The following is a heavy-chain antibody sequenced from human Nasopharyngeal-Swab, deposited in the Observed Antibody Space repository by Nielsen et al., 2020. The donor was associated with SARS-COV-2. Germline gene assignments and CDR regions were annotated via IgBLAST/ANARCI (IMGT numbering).Heavy chain of an antibody. V-gene: IGHV3-33*06. CDR1: GFIFSTYG. CDR2: SWYDGRNA. CDR3: TKGRADYSNPSFDN. D-gene: IGHD4-11*01. Sequence: GGSLRLSCAASGFIFSTYGMHWVRQAPGKGLGWVAVSWYDGRNAQYSDSLKGRVTVSRDNSRNTLDLQIKSLRVDDTAVYYCTKGRADYSNPSFDNWGQGTLVTVS. J-gene: IGHJ4*02.